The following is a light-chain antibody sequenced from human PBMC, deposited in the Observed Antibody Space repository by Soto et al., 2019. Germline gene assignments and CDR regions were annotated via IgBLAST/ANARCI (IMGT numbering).Light chain of an antibody. V-gene: IGKV3-15*01. CDR3: QQYDTWPPIT. CDR1: QSVNSN. J-gene: IGKJ5*01. CDR2: AAS. Sequence: EIVMTQSPATLSVSPGERATLSCRASQSVNSNLAWYQQKPGQAPRLLIYAASTRATGLPARFSGSGSGTEFPLTISSLQSEDFAVYYCQQYDTWPPITFGQGTRLDIK.